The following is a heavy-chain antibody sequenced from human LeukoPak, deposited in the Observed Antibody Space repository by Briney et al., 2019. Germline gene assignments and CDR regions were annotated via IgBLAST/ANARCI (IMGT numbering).Heavy chain of an antibody. CDR2: IYGSGST. V-gene: IGHV4-4*07. CDR1: GGSISGYY. CDR3: ARDSGTTGEVKFDP. Sequence: SGTLSLTCTVSGGSISGYYWSWIRQPAGKGLEWIGRIYGSGSTDYNPSLKSRVTMSIDTSKNQFSLNLISVTAADAAVYYCARDSGTTGEVKFDPWGQGTLVTVSS. D-gene: IGHD3-10*01. J-gene: IGHJ5*02.